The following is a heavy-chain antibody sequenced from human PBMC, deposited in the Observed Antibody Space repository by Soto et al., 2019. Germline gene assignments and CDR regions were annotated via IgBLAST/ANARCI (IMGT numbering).Heavy chain of an antibody. CDR2: VSASGLNT. J-gene: IGHJ4*02. D-gene: IGHD1-1*01. CDR1: GFTFSTYA. V-gene: IGHV3-23*01. Sequence: EVQLLESGGKLVQPGGSLTLSCAASGFTFSTYAMAWVRQAPGKGLEWVSGVSASGLNTDYADPVKGRFYISRDNSKNTVTLHINSLRGEDTAYYYCAKDRARRTSGYCFDYWGQGTPVTVSS. CDR3: AKDRARRTSGYCFDY.